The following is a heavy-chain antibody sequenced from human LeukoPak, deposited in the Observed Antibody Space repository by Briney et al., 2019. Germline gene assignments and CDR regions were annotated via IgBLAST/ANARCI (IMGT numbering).Heavy chain of an antibody. CDR3: AKDPSNSIGRMTWFDP. CDR2: VSAYNRNT. D-gene: IGHD2/OR15-2a*01. J-gene: IGHJ5*02. V-gene: IGHV1-18*01. Sequence: ASVKVSCKASGYIFSSYSISWVRQAPGQGLEWMGWVSAYNRNTNYAQKFQGRVTMTIDTSTSTVYMELRSLRSDDTAVYYCAKDPSNSIGRMTWFDPWGQGTLVTVSS. CDR1: GYIFSSYS.